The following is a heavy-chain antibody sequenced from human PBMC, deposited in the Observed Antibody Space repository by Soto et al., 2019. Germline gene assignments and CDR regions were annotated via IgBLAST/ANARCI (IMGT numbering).Heavy chain of an antibody. D-gene: IGHD3-10*01. Sequence: GESLKISCKGSGYSFTTYWITWVRQIPGKGLEWMGRIDPADSYINYSPSFRGHVTISADKSISTSYLKCTGLRASDTAIYYRATSGPSGTYYYFDYKDVWGQGTTVTVSS. CDR1: GYSFTTYW. CDR3: ATSGPSGTYYYFDYKDV. J-gene: IGHJ6*01. V-gene: IGHV5-10-1*01. CDR2: IDPADSYI.